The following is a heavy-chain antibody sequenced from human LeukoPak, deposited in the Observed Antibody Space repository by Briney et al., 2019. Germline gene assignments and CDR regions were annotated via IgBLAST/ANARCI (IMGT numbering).Heavy chain of an antibody. Sequence: GRSLRLSCAASGFTFSSYAMSWVRQAPGKGLEWVSAISGSGGSTYYADSVKGRFTISRDNSKNTLYLQMNSLRAEDTAVYYCAKDVSLYSYGPEGYWGQGTLVTVSS. J-gene: IGHJ4*02. V-gene: IGHV3-23*01. CDR2: ISGSGGST. CDR1: GFTFSSYA. CDR3: AKDVSLYSYGPEGY. D-gene: IGHD5-18*01.